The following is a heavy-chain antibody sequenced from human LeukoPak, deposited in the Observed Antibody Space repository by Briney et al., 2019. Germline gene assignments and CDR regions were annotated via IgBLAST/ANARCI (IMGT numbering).Heavy chain of an antibody. CDR1: GFTFDDYA. D-gene: IGHD1-26*01. CDR3: AKDKDSGSYGPLDY. V-gene: IGHV3-30*18. CDR2: ISYDGSNK. J-gene: IGHJ4*02. Sequence: PGGSLRLSCAASGFTFDDYAMHWVRQAPGKGLEWVAVISYDGSNKYYADSVKGRFTISRDNSKNTLYLQMNSLRAEDTAVYYCAKDKDSGSYGPLDYWGQGTLVTVSS.